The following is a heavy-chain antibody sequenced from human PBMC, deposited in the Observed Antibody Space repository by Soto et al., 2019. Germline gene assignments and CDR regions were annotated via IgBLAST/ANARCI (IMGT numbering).Heavy chain of an antibody. Sequence: QVQLQESGPGLVKPSQSLSLTCTVSGDSISSAPYYWSWIRQHPGKGLEWIGYIYYSGNTHYNPSLKSRAVISVDTSKNQLSLKLNSVTTADTAVYYCAKSYGPTDTWFNPWGQGTLVTVSS. CDR1: GDSISSAPYY. CDR3: AKSYGPTDTWFNP. CDR2: IYYSGNT. V-gene: IGHV4-31*03. D-gene: IGHD4-17*01. J-gene: IGHJ5*02.